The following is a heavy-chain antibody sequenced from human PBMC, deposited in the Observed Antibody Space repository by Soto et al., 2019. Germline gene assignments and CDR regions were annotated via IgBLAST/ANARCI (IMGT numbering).Heavy chain of an antibody. D-gene: IGHD3-10*01. CDR2: IVPIFGKA. J-gene: IGHJ4*02. V-gene: IGHV1-69*13. CDR3: ARGRASGSYYLLDY. CDR1: GGTFSDSV. Sequence: SVKVSCKASGGTFSDSVTSWVRQAPGQGLEWMGGIVPIFGKANLAEKFQDRVTITADESTSTAYMKLTSLRSEDTAVYYCARGRASGSYYLLDYWGQGTLVTVSS.